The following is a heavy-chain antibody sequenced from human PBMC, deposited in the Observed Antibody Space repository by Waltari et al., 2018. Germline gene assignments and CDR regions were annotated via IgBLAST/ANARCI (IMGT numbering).Heavy chain of an antibody. D-gene: IGHD2-8*02. CDR3: AKGWGRDHFDV. CDR2: IGGLRAAP. V-gene: IGHV3-23*01. J-gene: IGHJ3*01. CDR1: GFPFSDAD. Sequence: EEQLLESGGGLVQPGESLRLSCVASGFPFSDADMTWVRQAPGKGLEWVSAIGGLRAAPYSADSVKGRFTISRDNSKNTLYLQMNGVRVEDTAVYYCAKGWGRDHFDVWGQGTSVTVSS.